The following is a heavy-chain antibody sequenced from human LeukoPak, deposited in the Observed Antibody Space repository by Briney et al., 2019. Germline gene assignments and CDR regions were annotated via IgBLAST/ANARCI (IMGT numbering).Heavy chain of an antibody. CDR2: IIPIFGTA. J-gene: IGHJ4*02. V-gene: IGHV1-69*05. CDR3: AREGSSGYYHFDY. CDR1: GYTFTSYG. Sequence: SVKVSCKASGYTFTSYGISWVRQAPGQGLEWMGRIIPIFGTANYAQKFQGRVTITTDESTSTAYMELSSLRSEDTAVYYCAREGSSGYYHFDYWGQGTLVTVSS. D-gene: IGHD3-22*01.